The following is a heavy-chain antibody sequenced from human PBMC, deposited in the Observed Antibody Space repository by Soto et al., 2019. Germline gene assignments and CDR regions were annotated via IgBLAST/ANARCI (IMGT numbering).Heavy chain of an antibody. CDR3: ARLPRSEYFQH. CDR1: GGSISSGGYY. V-gene: IGHV4-31*03. CDR2: IYYSGST. Sequence: NPSETLSLTCTVSGGSISSGGYYWSWIRQHPGKGLEWIGYIYYSGSTYYNPSLKSRVTISVDTSKNQFSLKLSSVTAADTAVYYCARLPRSEYFQHWGQGTLVTVST. J-gene: IGHJ1*01.